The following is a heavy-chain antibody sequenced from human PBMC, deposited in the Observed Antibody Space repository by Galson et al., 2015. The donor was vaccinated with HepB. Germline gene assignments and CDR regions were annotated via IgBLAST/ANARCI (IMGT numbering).Heavy chain of an antibody. Sequence: LSLTCAVSGGSISSSNWWSWVRQPPGKGLEWIGEIYHSGSTNYNPSLKSRVTISVDKSKNQFSLKLSSVTAADTAVYYCARGGRVVVPAADDAFDIWGQGTMVTVSS. CDR2: IYHSGST. CDR3: ARGGRVVVPAADDAFDI. V-gene: IGHV4-4*02. J-gene: IGHJ3*02. CDR1: GGSISSSNW. D-gene: IGHD2-2*01.